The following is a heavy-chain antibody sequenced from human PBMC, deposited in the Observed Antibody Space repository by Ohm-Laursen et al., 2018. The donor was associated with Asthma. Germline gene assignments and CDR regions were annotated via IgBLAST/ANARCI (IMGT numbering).Heavy chain of an antibody. CDR2: VSIDGSKE. Sequence: SLRLSCTASGFTFSDYSMSWIRQAPGKGLEWLAGVSIDGSKEFYVDSVMGRFTVSRDNAKNTMYLQMNSLRGEDTAVYFCTKETLPKSASYATYFDLWGPGTLVSVSS. CDR1: GFTFSDYS. V-gene: IGHV3-30*18. CDR3: TKETLPKSASYATYFDL. D-gene: IGHD5-12*01. J-gene: IGHJ4*02.